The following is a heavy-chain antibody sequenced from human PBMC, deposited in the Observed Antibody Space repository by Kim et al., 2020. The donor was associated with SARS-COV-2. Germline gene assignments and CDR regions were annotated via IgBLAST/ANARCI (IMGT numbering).Heavy chain of an antibody. D-gene: IGHD3-16*01. V-gene: IGHV3-48*02. CDR3: VRDRMGGAFDI. J-gene: IGHJ3*02. CDR2: I. Sequence: IYYADSVEGRFTISRDNAKNSLYLQMNSLRDEDTAIDYCVRDRMGGAFDIWGQGTMVTVSS.